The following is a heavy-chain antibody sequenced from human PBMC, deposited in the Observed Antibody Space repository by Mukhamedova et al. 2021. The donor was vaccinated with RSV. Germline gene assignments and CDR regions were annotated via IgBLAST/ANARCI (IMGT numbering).Heavy chain of an antibody. J-gene: IGHJ4*02. D-gene: IGHD2-15*01. Sequence: SWIRQPAGKGLEWIGRIYTSGSTNYNPSLKSRVTISVDTSKNQFSLKLSSVTAADTAVYYCARLGSRADYRGQGTLVTVSS. CDR3: ARLGSRADY. V-gene: IGHV4-61*02. CDR2: IYTSGST.